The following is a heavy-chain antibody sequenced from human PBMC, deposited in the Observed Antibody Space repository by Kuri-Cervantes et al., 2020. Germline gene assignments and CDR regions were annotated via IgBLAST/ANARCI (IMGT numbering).Heavy chain of an antibody. CDR3: AREGPRSSGWRIDY. V-gene: IGHV3-33*01. D-gene: IGHD6-19*01. Sequence: GGSLRLSCAASGFTFSSNGMHWVRQAPGKGLEWVAVIWYDGSNKYYADSVKGRFTISRDSSKNTLYLQMNSLRAEDTAVYYCAREGPRSSGWRIDYWGQGTLVTVSS. CDR1: GFTFSSNG. CDR2: IWYDGSNK. J-gene: IGHJ4*02.